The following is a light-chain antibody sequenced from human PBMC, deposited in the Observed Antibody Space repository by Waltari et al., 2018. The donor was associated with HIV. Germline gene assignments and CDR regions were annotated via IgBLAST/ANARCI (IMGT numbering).Light chain of an antibody. V-gene: IGLV2-8*01. J-gene: IGLJ3*02. CDR2: EVN. CDR3: NSYAGSNNWV. Sequence: QSALTQPPSASGSPGPSVTIPCTGTSSDVGGSKYVSWYQQHPGKAPKLMIYEVNKRPSGVPDRFSGSKSAITASLTVSGLQADDEADYYCNSYAGSNNWVFGGGTKLTVL. CDR1: SSDVGGSKY.